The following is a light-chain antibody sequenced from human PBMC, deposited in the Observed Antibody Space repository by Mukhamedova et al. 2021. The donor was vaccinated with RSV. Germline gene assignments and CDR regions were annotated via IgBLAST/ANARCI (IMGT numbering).Light chain of an antibody. Sequence: WYQRRVHGKAPKLLIYGASKLLTGVPSRFSGSGSGTDFTLTITSLQPEDFASYYCQQSYSFPLTFGGGTKVDIK. V-gene: IGKV1-39*01. CDR3: QQSYSFPLT. CDR2: GAS. J-gene: IGKJ4*01.